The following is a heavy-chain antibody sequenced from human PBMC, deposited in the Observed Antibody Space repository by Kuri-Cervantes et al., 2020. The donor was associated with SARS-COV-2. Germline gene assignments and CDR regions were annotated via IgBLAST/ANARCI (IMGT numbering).Heavy chain of an antibody. J-gene: IGHJ4*02. Sequence: SVKVSCKASGGTFSSYAISWVRQAPGQGREWMGGIIPIFGTANYAQKFQGRVTITADESPSTAYMELSSLRSEETAVYYCAGDQFGGGYFDYWGQGTLVTVSS. D-gene: IGHD3-16*01. CDR2: IIPIFGTA. V-gene: IGHV1-69*13. CDR3: AGDQFGGGYFDY. CDR1: GGTFSSYA.